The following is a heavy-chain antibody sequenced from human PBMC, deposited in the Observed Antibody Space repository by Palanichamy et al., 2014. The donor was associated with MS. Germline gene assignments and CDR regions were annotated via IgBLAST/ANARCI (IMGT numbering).Heavy chain of an antibody. Sequence: SGFGFSSYALHWVRQAPGRGLECVTVISYEWKKILCRLREGRFTVSRDNSKNTVSLQMDNLRPDDTAVYYCAKSIVPVYYYGLHVWGQGTTVTVS. D-gene: IGHD2-15*01. CDR2: ISYEWKK. CDR3: AKSIVPVYYYGLHV. J-gene: IGHJ6*02. CDR1: GFGFSSYA. V-gene: IGHV3-30*04.